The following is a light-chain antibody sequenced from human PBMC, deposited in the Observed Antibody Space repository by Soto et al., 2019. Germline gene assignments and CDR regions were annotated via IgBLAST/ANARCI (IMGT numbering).Light chain of an antibody. CDR2: GAS. CDR1: QSVSFN. Sequence: EVVMTQSPATLSVSPGERATLSCRASQSVSFNLAWYQQKPGQAPRLLIYGASTRATGIPARFSGSGFGTEFTLTISSLQSEDFAVYSCQQYDNWPVTFGQGTRLEI. CDR3: QQYDNWPVT. V-gene: IGKV3-15*01. J-gene: IGKJ5*01.